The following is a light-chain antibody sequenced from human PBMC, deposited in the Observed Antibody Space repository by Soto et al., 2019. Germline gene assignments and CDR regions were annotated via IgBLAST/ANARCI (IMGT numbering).Light chain of an antibody. CDR2: TAS. CDR1: QSISRN. Sequence: IQMTQSPSSLSASVGDRVTITCRASQSISRNLNWYQQKPGKAPELLIYTASNFQSGVPSRFSGSGSGTDFALTISSLQPEDSAVYYCQQSHSSPLSFGGGTKVDIK. J-gene: IGKJ4*01. V-gene: IGKV1-39*01. CDR3: QQSHSSPLS.